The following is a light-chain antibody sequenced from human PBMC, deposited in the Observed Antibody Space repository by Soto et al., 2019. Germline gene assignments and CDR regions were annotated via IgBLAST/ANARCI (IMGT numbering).Light chain of an antibody. CDR2: RAS. CDR1: QSVSNRY. J-gene: IGKJ4*01. Sequence: EMVLTQSPGTLSLSPGERATLSCRASQSVSNRYLAWYQQKPGQSPRRLIYRASTRAADIPDRFSGSGSGTDFTLTISRLDPEDFAVYYCQQYASSPLTFGGGTKVEIK. V-gene: IGKV3-20*01. CDR3: QQYASSPLT.